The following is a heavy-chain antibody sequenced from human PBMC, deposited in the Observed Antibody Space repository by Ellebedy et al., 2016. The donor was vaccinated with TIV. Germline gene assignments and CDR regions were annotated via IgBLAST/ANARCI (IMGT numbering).Heavy chain of an antibody. Sequence: SGPTLVKPTQTLTLTCTFSGFSLSTTGVGVGWIRQPPGEALEWLAFIFWNADKHYRPSLKNRLTIIKDTSKNQVVLKMLNKEPVETAKYYCARSVPGHPGLGALDIWGQGTVVTVSS. CDR2: IFWNADK. CDR1: GFSLSTTGVG. CDR3: ARSVPGHPGLGALDI. D-gene: IGHD2-2*01. J-gene: IGHJ3*02. V-gene: IGHV2-5*01.